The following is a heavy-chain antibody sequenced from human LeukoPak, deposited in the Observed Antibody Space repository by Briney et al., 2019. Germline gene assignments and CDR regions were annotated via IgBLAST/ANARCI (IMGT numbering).Heavy chain of an antibody. Sequence: GGSLRLSCAVPGITLSNYGMSWVRQAPGKGLEWVAGISGSGGSTNFADSVKGRFTISRDNPRNPLYLQMNSLRAEDTAVYFCAKRAVVIRVILVGFHKEAYYFDSWGQGALVTVSS. CDR2: ISGSGGST. D-gene: IGHD3-22*01. CDR3: AKRAVVIRVILVGFHKEAYYFDS. J-gene: IGHJ4*02. CDR1: GITLSNYG. V-gene: IGHV3-23*01.